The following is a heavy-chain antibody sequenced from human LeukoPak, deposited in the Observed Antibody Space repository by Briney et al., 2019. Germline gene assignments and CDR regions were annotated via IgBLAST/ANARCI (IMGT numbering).Heavy chain of an antibody. V-gene: IGHV1-69*06. Sequence: GASVKVSCKASGYTFTGYYMHWVRQAPGQGLEWMGGIIPIFGTANYAQKFQGRVTITADKSTSTAYMELSSLRSEDTAVYYCASKTLDYGDYDYWGQGTLVTVSS. CDR2: IIPIFGTA. D-gene: IGHD4-17*01. CDR3: ASKTLDYGDYDY. J-gene: IGHJ4*02. CDR1: GYTFTGYY.